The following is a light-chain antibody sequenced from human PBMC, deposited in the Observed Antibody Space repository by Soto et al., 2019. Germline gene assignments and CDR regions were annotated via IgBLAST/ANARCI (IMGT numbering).Light chain of an antibody. Sequence: DIQMTQSPSTLPASVGDRVTITCRASQSISNWLAWYQQKPGRAPKLLISKASSLESGVPSRFSGSGFGTDFTLTISRLEPEDFAVYFCQQYGGSPYTFGQGTKVDI. CDR2: KAS. CDR3: QQYGGSPYT. J-gene: IGKJ2*01. V-gene: IGKV1-5*03. CDR1: QSISNW.